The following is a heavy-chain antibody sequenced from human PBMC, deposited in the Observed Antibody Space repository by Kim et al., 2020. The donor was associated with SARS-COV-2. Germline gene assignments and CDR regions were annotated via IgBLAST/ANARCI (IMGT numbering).Heavy chain of an antibody. J-gene: IGHJ1*01. CDR3: AREWGH. D-gene: IGHD1-26*01. Sequence: PSGGSTSYAQKFQGRVTMTRDTATSTVYMELSSLRSEDTAVYYCAREWGHWGQGTLVTVSS. CDR2: PSGGST. V-gene: IGHV1-46*01.